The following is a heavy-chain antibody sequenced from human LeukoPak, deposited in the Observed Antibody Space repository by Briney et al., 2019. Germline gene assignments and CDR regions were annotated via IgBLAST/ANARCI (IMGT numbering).Heavy chain of an antibody. CDR2: IYHSGGT. Sequence: PSETLSLTCTVSSYSISSGYYWGWIRQPPGKGLEWIGSIYHSGGTYYNPSLKSRVTISVDTSKNQFSLKLSSVTAADTAVYYCARVASSSWYEDYWGQGTLVTVSS. CDR3: ARVASSSWYEDY. D-gene: IGHD6-13*01. J-gene: IGHJ4*02. CDR1: SYSISSGYY. V-gene: IGHV4-38-2*02.